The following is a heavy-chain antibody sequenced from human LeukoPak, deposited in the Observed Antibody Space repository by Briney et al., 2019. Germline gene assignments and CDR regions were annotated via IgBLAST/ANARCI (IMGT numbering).Heavy chain of an antibody. V-gene: IGHV4-61*02. D-gene: IGHD3-22*01. J-gene: IGHJ4*02. CDR3: ARGYYYHR. CDR1: GGSVSSDNSY. Sequence: SSETLSLTCTVSGGSVSSDNSYWNWIRQPAGEGLEWIGRIYADGSSTYNPSLKSRVTISVVSSKNQFSLRLSSMTAADTAVYYCARGYYYHRWGQGTLVTVSS. CDR2: IYADGSS.